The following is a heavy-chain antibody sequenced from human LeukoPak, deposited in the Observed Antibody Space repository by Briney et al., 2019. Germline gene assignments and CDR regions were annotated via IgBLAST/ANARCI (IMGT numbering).Heavy chain of an antibody. CDR1: GGSIISSSYY. D-gene: IGHD5-18*01. V-gene: IGHV4-39*01. J-gene: IGHJ4*02. CDR2: IYYSGST. CDR3: ARQYIYGSFSY. Sequence: SETLSLTCTVSGGSIISSSYYWGWIRQPPGKGLEWIGSIYYSGSTYYNPSLKSRVTISVDTSKNQFSLKLSSVTAADTAVYYCARQYIYGSFSYWGQGTLVTVSS.